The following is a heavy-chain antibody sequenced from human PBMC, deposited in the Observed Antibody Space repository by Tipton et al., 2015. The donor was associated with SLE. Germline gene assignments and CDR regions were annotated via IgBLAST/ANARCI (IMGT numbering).Heavy chain of an antibody. CDR3: ARHQPDDAFDI. Sequence: TLSLTCTVSGGSISSHYWSWIRQPPGKGLEWIGYIYTSGRTNYNPSLKSRVTISVDTSKNQFSLKLSSVTAADTAVYYCARHQPDDAFDIWGQGTMVTVSS. CDR2: IYTSGRT. J-gene: IGHJ3*02. V-gene: IGHV4-59*08. CDR1: GGSISSHY.